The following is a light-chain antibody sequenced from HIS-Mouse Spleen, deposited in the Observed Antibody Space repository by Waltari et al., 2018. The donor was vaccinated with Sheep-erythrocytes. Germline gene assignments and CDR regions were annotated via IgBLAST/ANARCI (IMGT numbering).Light chain of an antibody. CDR1: SSDVGSYNL. Sequence: QSALTQPASVSGSPGQSITISCTGTSSDVGSYNLVSWYQQHPGKAPKRMIYEGSKRPSGVSNRVPGSKSGNTASLTISGLQAEDEADYYCCSYAGSSTPWVFGGGTKLTVL. CDR3: CSYAGSSTPWV. J-gene: IGLJ3*02. V-gene: IGLV2-23*01. CDR2: EGS.